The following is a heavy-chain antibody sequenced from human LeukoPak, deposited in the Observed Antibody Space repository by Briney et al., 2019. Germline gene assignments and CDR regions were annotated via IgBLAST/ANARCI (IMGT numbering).Heavy chain of an antibody. D-gene: IGHD3-16*01. CDR2: LYSDGST. J-gene: IGHJ4*02. V-gene: IGHV3-53*01. CDR1: GXXVXXXX. CDR3: ARDDGQGGPFDY. Sequence: GGSLRLSCAVSGXXVXXXXXXXXXXXXXXXXXWVSILYSDGSTDYADSVKGRFTISRDNSKNTLYLQMNSLRAEDTAVYYCARDDGQGGPFDYWGPGTLVTVSS.